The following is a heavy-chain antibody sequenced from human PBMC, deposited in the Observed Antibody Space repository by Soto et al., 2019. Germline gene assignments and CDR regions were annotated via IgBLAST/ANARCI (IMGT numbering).Heavy chain of an antibody. CDR2: ISSSGSTI. CDR3: ASTVDGNLNWFDP. CDR1: GFTFSDYY. J-gene: IGHJ5*02. Sequence: PGGSLRLSCAASGFTFSDYYMSWIRQAPGKGLEWVSYISSSGSTIYYADSVKGRFTISRDNAKNSLYLQMNSLRAEDTAVYYCASTVDGNLNWFDPWGQGTLVTVSS. D-gene: IGHD4-17*01. V-gene: IGHV3-11*01.